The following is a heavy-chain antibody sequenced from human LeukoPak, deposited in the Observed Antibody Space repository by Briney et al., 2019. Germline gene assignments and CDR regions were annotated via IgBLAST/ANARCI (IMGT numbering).Heavy chain of an antibody. V-gene: IGHV4-31*03. CDR3: ARYHYSHHGQTEIVVVPPE. CDR2: IYYSGST. Sequence: SETLSLTCTVSGGSISSGGYYWSWIRQHPGKGLEWIGYIYYSGSTYYNPSLKSRVTISVDTSKNQFSLKLSSVTAADTAVYYCARYHYSHHGQTEIVVVPPEWGQGTLVTVSS. J-gene: IGHJ4*02. CDR1: GGSISSGGYY. D-gene: IGHD2-2*01.